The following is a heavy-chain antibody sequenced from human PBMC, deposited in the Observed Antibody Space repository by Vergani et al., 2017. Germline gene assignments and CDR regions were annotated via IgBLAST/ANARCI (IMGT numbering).Heavy chain of an antibody. J-gene: IGHJ5*02. CDR1: GFSLSNARMG. D-gene: IGHD5-24*01. CDR2: IFSNDEK. Sequence: QVTLKESGPVLVKPTETLTLTCTVSGFSLSNARMGVSWIRQPPGKALEWLAHIFSNDEKSYSTSLKSRLTISKDTSKSQVVLTMTNMDPVDTATYYCARILVDMATVNWFDPWGQGTLVTVSS. CDR3: ARILVDMATVNWFDP. V-gene: IGHV2-26*01.